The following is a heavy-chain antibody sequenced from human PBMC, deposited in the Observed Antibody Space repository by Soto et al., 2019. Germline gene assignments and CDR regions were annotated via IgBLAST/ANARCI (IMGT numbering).Heavy chain of an antibody. J-gene: IGHJ4*02. CDR2: TYYRSKWYS. CDR3: VRDRVAAAYFDY. V-gene: IGHV6-1*01. Sequence: SQTLSLTCAISGDSVSSNSATWNWIRQSPSRGLEWLGRTYYRSKWYSDYAVSVKSRLTINPDTSKNQFSLQLNSVTPEDTAVYYCVRDRVAAAYFDYWGQGTLVTVSS. D-gene: IGHD2-15*01. CDR1: GDSVSSNSAT.